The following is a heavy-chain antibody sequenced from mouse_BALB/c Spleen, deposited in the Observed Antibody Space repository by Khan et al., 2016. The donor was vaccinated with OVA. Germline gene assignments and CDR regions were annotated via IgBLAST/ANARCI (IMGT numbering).Heavy chain of an antibody. CDR1: GFTFSNYG. V-gene: IGHV5-6-5*01. Sequence: EVELVESGGGLVKPGGSLKLSCAASGFTFSNYGVSWVRQTPEKRLEWVASISSGDTTYYPDSVKGRFTISRDHARNILSLHMISLRSEDTAMYYGAKDYGIAYWGQGTLVTVSA. CDR3: AKDYGIAY. J-gene: IGHJ3*01. D-gene: IGHD1-1*01. CDR2: ISSGDTT.